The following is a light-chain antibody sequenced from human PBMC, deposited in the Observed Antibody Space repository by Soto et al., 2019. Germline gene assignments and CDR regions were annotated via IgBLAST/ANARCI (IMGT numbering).Light chain of an antibody. CDR1: QDISNY. Sequence: DIQMTQSPSSLSASVGDRVTITCQASQDISNYLNWYQQKPGKAPKLLIYDASNLQTGVPSKFSGGGSGTDFTFTISSLQPEDVATYFCQQYYIRPYTFGQGTNLEIK. CDR2: DAS. J-gene: IGKJ2*01. V-gene: IGKV1-33*01. CDR3: QQYYIRPYT.